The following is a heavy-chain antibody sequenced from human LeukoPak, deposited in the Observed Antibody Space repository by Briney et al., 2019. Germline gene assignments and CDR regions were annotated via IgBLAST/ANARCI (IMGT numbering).Heavy chain of an antibody. CDR3: ATDGHYDFWSGYAD. Sequence: ASVKVSCKVSGYTLTELSMQWVRQAPGKGLEWMGGFDPEDGETIYAQKFQGRVTMTEDTSTDTAYMELSSLRSEDTAVYYCATDGHYDFWSGYADWGQGTLVTVSS. CDR2: FDPEDGET. J-gene: IGHJ4*02. V-gene: IGHV1-24*01. D-gene: IGHD3-3*01. CDR1: GYTLTELS.